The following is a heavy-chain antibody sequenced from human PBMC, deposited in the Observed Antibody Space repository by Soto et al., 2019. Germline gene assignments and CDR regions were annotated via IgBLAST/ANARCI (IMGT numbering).Heavy chain of an antibody. CDR2: ISYDGNNK. CDR1: GFTFSTFG. CDR3: AKDLQAYGDYDYYCYGLDV. V-gene: IGHV3-30*18. J-gene: IGHJ6*02. Sequence: QLVESGGGVVPPGASLRLSCAASGFTFSTFGMHWVRQTPGKGLEWVAVISYDGNNKVYADSVKGRFTISRDNFKNTVDLVMNTRKVDDTAVYSCAKDLQAYGDYDYYCYGLDVWGQGATVSVSS. D-gene: IGHD4-17*01.